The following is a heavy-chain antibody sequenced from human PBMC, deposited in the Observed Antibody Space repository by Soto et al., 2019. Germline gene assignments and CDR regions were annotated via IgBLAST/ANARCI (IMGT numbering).Heavy chain of an antibody. Sequence: PPGKCLEWIGYIYYSGSTYYNPSLKSRVTISVDTSKTQFSLKMSSVTAADTAVYFCFRLNSRHNKKQDFD. J-gene: IGHJ4*01. CDR3: FRLNSRHNKKQDFD. V-gene: IGHV4-30-4*01. D-gene: IGHD1-26*01. CDR2: IYYSGST.